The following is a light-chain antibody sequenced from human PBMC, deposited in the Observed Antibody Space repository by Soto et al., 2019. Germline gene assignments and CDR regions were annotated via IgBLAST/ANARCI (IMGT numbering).Light chain of an antibody. CDR1: SSDVGSYNL. V-gene: IGLV2-23*02. CDR3: CSYAGSRGVV. J-gene: IGLJ2*01. CDR2: EVS. Sequence: QSALTQPASVSGSPGQSITISCTGTSSDVGSYNLVSWYQQHPGKAPKLMIYEVSKRPSGVSNRFSGSKSGNTASLTISGLQAEDEADYYCCSYAGSRGVVFGGGTKRTVL.